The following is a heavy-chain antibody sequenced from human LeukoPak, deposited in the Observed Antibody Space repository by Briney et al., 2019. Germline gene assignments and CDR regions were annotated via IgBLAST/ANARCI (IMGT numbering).Heavy chain of an antibody. Sequence: ASVKVSCKASGYIFTDYYLHWVRQAPGQGLESLGWINPDSGDTNFAQGFQGRVSMTRDTSISTAYLELSRLTSDDTAYYYCARGQYYKILTGSFQYWGQGTLVTVSS. J-gene: IGHJ4*02. CDR2: INPDSGDT. D-gene: IGHD3-9*01. CDR3: ARGQYYKILTGSFQY. CDR1: GYIFTDYY. V-gene: IGHV1-2*02.